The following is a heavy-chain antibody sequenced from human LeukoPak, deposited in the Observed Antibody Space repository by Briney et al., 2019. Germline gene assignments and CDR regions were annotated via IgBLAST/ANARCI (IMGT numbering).Heavy chain of an antibody. Sequence: GGSLRLSCAASGFTFSSYTMNWVRQAPGKGLEWVSSISSSGYIHYADSVKGRFTISRDNAKNSLYLQMNSLRAEDTAVYFCARDLYGDYALDYWGQGTLVTVSS. J-gene: IGHJ4*02. CDR3: ARDLYGDYALDY. V-gene: IGHV3-21*06. D-gene: IGHD4-17*01. CDR1: GFTFSSYT. CDR2: ISSSGYI.